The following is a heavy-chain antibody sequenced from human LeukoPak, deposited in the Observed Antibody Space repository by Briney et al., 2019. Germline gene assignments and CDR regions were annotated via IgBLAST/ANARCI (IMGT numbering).Heavy chain of an antibody. J-gene: IGHJ4*02. CDR3: AKAGLGYCSSTSCYVYFDY. V-gene: IGHV3-23*01. Sequence: GGSLRLSCAASGFIFSSYSMNWVRQAPGKGLEWVSAISGSGGSTYYADSVKGRFTISRDNSKNTLYLQMNSLRAEDTAVYYCAKAGLGYCSSTSCYVYFDYWGQGTLVTVSS. D-gene: IGHD2-2*01. CDR2: ISGSGGST. CDR1: GFIFSSYS.